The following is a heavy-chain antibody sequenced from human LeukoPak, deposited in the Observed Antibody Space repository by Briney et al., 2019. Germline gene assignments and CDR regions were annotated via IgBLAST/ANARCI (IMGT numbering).Heavy chain of an antibody. CDR2: VYYSGST. V-gene: IGHV4-59*01. D-gene: IGHD6-19*01. Sequence: PETLSLTCTVSGGSISSYYWSWIRQPPGKGLEWIGYVYYSGSTNYNPSLKSRVTISVDTSKNQFSLKLSSVTAADTAVYYCARGPYSSGEDYWGQGTLVTVSS. CDR1: GGSISSYY. J-gene: IGHJ4*02. CDR3: ARGPYSSGEDY.